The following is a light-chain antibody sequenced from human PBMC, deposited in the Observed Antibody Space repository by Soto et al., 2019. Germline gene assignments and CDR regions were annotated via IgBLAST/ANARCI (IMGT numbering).Light chain of an antibody. CDR1: SSDVGGYSS. Sequence: QSVLTQPASVSGSPGQSITISCTGTSSDVGGYSSVSWYQHHPGKAPKLMIFDVSDRPSGVSSRFSGSKSGNTASLTISGLQAEDEADYYCSSYTTSSTPHYVFGPGTKVTVL. CDR3: SSYTTSSTPHYV. CDR2: DVS. J-gene: IGLJ1*01. V-gene: IGLV2-14*03.